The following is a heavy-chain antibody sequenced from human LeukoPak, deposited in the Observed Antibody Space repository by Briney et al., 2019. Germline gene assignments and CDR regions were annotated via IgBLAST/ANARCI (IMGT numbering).Heavy chain of an antibody. CDR2: IYYSGST. CDR3: AREVASAGLDY. D-gene: IGHD5-12*01. Sequence: SETLPLTCTVSGGSISSYYWSWIRQPPGKGLEWIGYIYYSGSTNYNPSPKSRVTISVDTSKNQFSLKLSSVTAADTAVYYCAREVASAGLDYWGQGTLVTVSS. V-gene: IGHV4-59*01. CDR1: GGSISSYY. J-gene: IGHJ4*02.